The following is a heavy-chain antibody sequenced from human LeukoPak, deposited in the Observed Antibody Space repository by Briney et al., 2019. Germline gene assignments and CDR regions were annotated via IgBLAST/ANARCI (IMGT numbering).Heavy chain of an antibody. D-gene: IGHD6-19*01. CDR3: ARAPGYSSEYYYYYYYMDV. CDR1: GYSISSSNW. CDR2: IYYSGSI. Sequence: SETLSLTCAVSGYSISSSNWWGWIRQPPGKGLEWIGYIYYSGSIYYNPSLKSRVTMSVDTSKNQFSLKLSSVTAVDTAVYYCARAPGYSSEYYYYYYYMDVWGKGTTVTISS. J-gene: IGHJ6*03. V-gene: IGHV4-28*05.